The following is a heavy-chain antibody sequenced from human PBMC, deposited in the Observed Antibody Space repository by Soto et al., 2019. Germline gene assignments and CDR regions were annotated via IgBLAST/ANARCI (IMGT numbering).Heavy chain of an antibody. CDR3: ARAIVATITGICWFDP. Sequence: GASVKVSCKASGYTFTRYYMNWVRQAPGQGLEWMGIINPSGGSTSYAQKFQGRVTMTRDTSTSTVYMELSSLRSEDTAVYYCARAIVATITGICWFDPWGQGTLVTVSS. V-gene: IGHV1-46*01. J-gene: IGHJ5*02. D-gene: IGHD5-12*01. CDR2: INPSGGST. CDR1: GYTFTRYY.